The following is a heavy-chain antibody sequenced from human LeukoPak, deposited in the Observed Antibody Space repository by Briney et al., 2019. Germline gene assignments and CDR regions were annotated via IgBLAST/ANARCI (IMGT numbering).Heavy chain of an antibody. D-gene: IGHD1-26*01. V-gene: IGHV3-74*01. CDR3: AGDYMAATGVY. Sequence: GGSLRLSCAASGFTFSSYWMHWVRQAPGKGLVWVSRINSDGSSTSYADFVKGRFTISRDNAKNTLYLQMNSLRAEDTGLYYCAGDYMAATGVYWGQGTLVTVSS. J-gene: IGHJ4*02. CDR2: INSDGSST. CDR1: GFTFSSYW.